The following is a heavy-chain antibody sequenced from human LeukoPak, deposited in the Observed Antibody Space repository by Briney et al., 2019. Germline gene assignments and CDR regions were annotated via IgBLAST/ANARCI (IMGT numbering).Heavy chain of an antibody. Sequence: GGSLRLSCAASGFTVSSYAMTWVRQAPGKGLEWVSTIRTTDTYYAESVQGRFTISRDNSKNTLYLQLNSLRAEDTAVYFCARYCSGGCYSGVDFWGQGTLVTVSS. D-gene: IGHD2-21*02. CDR2: IRTTDT. J-gene: IGHJ4*02. V-gene: IGHV3-23*01. CDR3: ARYCSGGCYSGVDF. CDR1: GFTVSSYA.